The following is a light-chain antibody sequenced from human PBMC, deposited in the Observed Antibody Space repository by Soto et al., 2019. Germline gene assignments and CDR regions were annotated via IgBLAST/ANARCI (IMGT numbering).Light chain of an antibody. Sequence: EIVMTQSPATLSVSPGERATLSCRASQSVSSNLAWYQQKPGQAPRLLIYGASTRATAIPARFSGSGSGTEFNLTISSLQSEDFAVDYCQQYNNWPPTWTFGQGTKVEIK. J-gene: IGKJ1*01. CDR2: GAS. CDR3: QQYNNWPPTWT. CDR1: QSVSSN. V-gene: IGKV3-15*01.